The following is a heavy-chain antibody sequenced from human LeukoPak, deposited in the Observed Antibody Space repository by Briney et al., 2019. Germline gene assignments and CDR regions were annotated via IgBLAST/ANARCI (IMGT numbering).Heavy chain of an antibody. CDR2: IYTSGST. CDR3: ARAAGEWELSPYFDY. J-gene: IGHJ4*02. Sequence: SETLSLTCTVSGGSISSYYWSWIRQPAGKGLEWIGRIYTSGSTDYNPSLKGRVTMSVDTSKNQFSLKLSSVTAADTAVYYCARAAGEWELSPYFDYWGQGTLVTVSS. CDR1: GGSISSYY. D-gene: IGHD1-26*01. V-gene: IGHV4-4*07.